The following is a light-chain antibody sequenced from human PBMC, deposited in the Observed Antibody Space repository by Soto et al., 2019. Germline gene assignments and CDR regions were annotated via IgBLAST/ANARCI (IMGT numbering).Light chain of an antibody. Sequence: QSVLTQPPSVSGAPGQRVTISCTGSSSNIGARYDVHWYQHLQGTAPKLLIYGNTNRPSGVPDRFSGSKSGTSASLAITGLQAEDEADYYCQSYDTSLSGYVIFGGGTKLTVL. CDR3: QSYDTSLSGYVI. CDR1: SSNIGARYD. V-gene: IGLV1-40*01. J-gene: IGLJ2*01. CDR2: GNT.